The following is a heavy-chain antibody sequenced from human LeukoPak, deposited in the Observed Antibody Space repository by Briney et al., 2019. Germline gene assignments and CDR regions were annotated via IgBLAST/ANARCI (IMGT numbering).Heavy chain of an antibody. CDR2: IYYSGTT. D-gene: IGHD2-15*01. J-gene: IGHJ4*02. CDR3: ARQIDDDSFVFDY. V-gene: IGHV4-59*08. CDR1: GGSISIYY. Sequence: SETLSLTCTVSGGSISIYYCSGIRQPPGKGLEWIGYIYYSGTTIYNPSLKSRVTISVDTSKNQFSLKLRSVTAADTAVYYCARQIDDDSFVFDYWGQGTLVTVSP.